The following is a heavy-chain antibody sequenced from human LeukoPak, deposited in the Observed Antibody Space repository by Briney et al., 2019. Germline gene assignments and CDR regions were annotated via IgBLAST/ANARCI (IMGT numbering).Heavy chain of an antibody. D-gene: IGHD1-1*01. CDR1: GGSISSGGYY. V-gene: IGHV4-31*03. CDR2: IYYSGST. J-gene: IGHJ4*02. CDR3: ARHRQVQPPPFDY. Sequence: SETLSLTCTVSGGSISSGGYYWCWIRQHPGKGLEWIGYIYYSGSTYYNSSLKSRVTISVDTSKNQFSLKLSSVTAADTAVYYCARHRQVQPPPFDYWGQGTLVTVSS.